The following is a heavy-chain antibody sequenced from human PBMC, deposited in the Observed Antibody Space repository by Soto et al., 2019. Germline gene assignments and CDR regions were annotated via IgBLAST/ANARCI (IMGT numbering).Heavy chain of an antibody. J-gene: IGHJ6*02. Sequence: PGGSLRLSCAASGFTFSSYAMSWVRQAPGKGLEWVSAISGSGGSTYYADSVKGRFTISRDNSKNTLYLQMNSLRAEDTAVYYCAKDEWGDIVVVVAATGGMDVWGQGTTVTVSS. CDR3: AKDEWGDIVVVVAATGGMDV. CDR1: GFTFSSYA. V-gene: IGHV3-23*01. CDR2: ISGSGGST. D-gene: IGHD2-15*01.